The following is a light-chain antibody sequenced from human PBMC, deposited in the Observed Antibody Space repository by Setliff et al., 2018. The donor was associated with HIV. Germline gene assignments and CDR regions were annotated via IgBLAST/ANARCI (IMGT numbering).Light chain of an antibody. CDR3: CSDAGSGPV. CDR2: DVK. Sequence: QSVLTQPASVSGSPGQSITLSFTGTSSDVGGYNYVSWYQQHPDKAPKIMIYDVKNRPSGVSDRFSGSKSGNTASLTISGLQAEDEADYYCCSDAGSGPVFGAGTKATVL. CDR1: SSDVGGYNY. J-gene: IGLJ1*01. V-gene: IGLV2-23*02.